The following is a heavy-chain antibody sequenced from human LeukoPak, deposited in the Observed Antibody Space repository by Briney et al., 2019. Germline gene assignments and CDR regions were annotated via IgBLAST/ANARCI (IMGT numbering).Heavy chain of an antibody. CDR3: ARYYYGSGSYYPMYYFDY. CDR2: INPNSGGR. J-gene: IGHJ4*02. CDR1: GYTFTDYY. V-gene: IGHV1-2*02. D-gene: IGHD3-10*01. Sequence: ASVTVSFTGSGYTFTDYYMHWVRQARGQGGEGMGWINPNSGGRNYEQKFQGRVTITRDRSISTAYMDLSRLRSDDTAVYYCARYYYGSGSYYPMYYFDYWGQGTLVTVSS.